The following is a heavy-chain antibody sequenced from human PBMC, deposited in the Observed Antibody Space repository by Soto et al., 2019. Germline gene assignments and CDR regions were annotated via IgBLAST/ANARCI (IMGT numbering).Heavy chain of an antibody. J-gene: IGHJ3*02. V-gene: IGHV1-2*02. CDR3: ARWGRGGTISVGAFDI. D-gene: IGHD1-1*01. CDR1: GYTFTGYF. Sequence: QVQLVQSGAEVKKPGASVKVSCKASGYTFTGYFMHWVRQAPGQGLEWMGWIHPNSGATNYVRKFRGRVTMTRDMSISTAYIELSRLRSDDTAVDYCARWGRGGTISVGAFDIWGQGTMVTVSS. CDR2: IHPNSGAT.